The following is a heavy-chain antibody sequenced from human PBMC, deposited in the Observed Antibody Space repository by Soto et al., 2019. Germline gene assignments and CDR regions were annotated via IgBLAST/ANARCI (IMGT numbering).Heavy chain of an antibody. CDR2: ISSNGGST. CDR3: ARDRMPHYDYIWGSYRKDAFDI. Sequence: GGSLRLSCAASGFTFSSYAMHWVRQAPGKGLEYVSAISSNGGSTYYANSVKGRFTISRDNSKNTLYLQMGSLRAEDMAVYYCARDRMPHYDYIWGSYRKDAFDIWGQGTMVTVSS. D-gene: IGHD3-16*02. V-gene: IGHV3-64*01. J-gene: IGHJ3*02. CDR1: GFTFSSYA.